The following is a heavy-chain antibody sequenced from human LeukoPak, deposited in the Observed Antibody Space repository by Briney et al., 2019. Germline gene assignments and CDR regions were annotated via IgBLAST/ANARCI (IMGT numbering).Heavy chain of an antibody. CDR2: TPYDGNSK. D-gene: IGHD3-16*01. CDR3: ARAEGVDLYFDY. V-gene: IGHV3-30*02. J-gene: IGHJ4*02. CDR1: GFSFSTYG. Sequence: GGSLRLFCAASGFSFSTYGMHWVRQAPGKGLEWVAFTPYDGNSKYYTDSVKGRFTVSKDNLQNTLYLQMNNLGIEDTAVYFCARAEGVDLYFDYWGQGTPVTVSS.